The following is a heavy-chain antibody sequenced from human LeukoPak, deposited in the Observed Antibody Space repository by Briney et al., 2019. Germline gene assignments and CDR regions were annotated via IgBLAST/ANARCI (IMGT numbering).Heavy chain of an antibody. Sequence: PSETLSLTCTVSGGSISRFYWSWIRQPPGKGLEWIGYMYYSGSTNYNPSLKSRVTISVDTSKNQLSLKLNSVTAADTAVYYCASTTFFDTGRYYFDYWGQGTLVTVSS. CDR3: ASTTFFDTGRYYFDY. D-gene: IGHD3-9*01. CDR1: GGSISRFY. V-gene: IGHV4-59*01. CDR2: MYYSGST. J-gene: IGHJ4*02.